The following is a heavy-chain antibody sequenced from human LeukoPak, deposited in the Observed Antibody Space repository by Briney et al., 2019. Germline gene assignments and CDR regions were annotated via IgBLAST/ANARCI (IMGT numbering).Heavy chain of an antibody. CDR2: IWYDGSDK. D-gene: IGHD3-9*01. J-gene: IGHJ5*02. CDR1: AFTFSSYG. CDR3: ARGWYYDILAGPQGADL. Sequence: PGGSLRLSCAASAFTFSSYGLHWVRQAPGQGLEWVAVIWYDGSDKYYADSVKGRFTISRDDSRHTLYLQMNGLRAEDSAVYYCARGWYYDILAGPQGADLWGQGTLVIVSS. V-gene: IGHV3-33*01.